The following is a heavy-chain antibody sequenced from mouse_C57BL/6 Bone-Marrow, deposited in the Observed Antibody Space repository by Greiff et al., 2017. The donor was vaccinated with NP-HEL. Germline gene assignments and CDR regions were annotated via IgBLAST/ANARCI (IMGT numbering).Heavy chain of an antibody. J-gene: IGHJ3*01. CDR3: ARRWLLSY. CDR2: IYPGDGDT. V-gene: IGHV1-82*01. D-gene: IGHD2-3*01. CDR1: GYAFSSSW. Sequence: QVQLQHSGPELVKPGASVKISCKASGYAFSSSWMNWVKQRPGKGLEWIGRIYPGDGDTNYNGKFKGKATLTADKSSSTAYMQLSSLTSEDSAVYFCARRWLLSYWGQGTLVTVSA.